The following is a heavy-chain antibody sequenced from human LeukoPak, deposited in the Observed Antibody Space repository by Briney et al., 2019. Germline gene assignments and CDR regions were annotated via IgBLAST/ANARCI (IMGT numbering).Heavy chain of an antibody. CDR2: INPNSGGT. Sequence: ASVKVSCKASGYTFTGYYMHWVRQAPGQGLEWMGWINPNSGGTNYAQKLQGRVTMTTDTSTSTAYMELRSLRSDDTAVYYCARVGLTGYWAFDYWGQGTLVTVSS. V-gene: IGHV1-2*02. CDR1: GYTFTGYY. CDR3: ARVGLTGYWAFDY. D-gene: IGHD3-9*01. J-gene: IGHJ4*02.